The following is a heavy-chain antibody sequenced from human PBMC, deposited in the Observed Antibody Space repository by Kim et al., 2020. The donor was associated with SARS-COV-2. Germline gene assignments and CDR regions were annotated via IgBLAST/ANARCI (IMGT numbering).Heavy chain of an antibody. J-gene: IGHJ4*02. CDR3: AKFFFSSDKPLDY. V-gene: IGHV3-23*01. D-gene: IGHD3-3*01. Sequence: YEDYVKDRFIISRDNSKNPLYLQMKRLRAEDTAVYYCAKFFFSSDKPLDYWGQGTLVTVSS.